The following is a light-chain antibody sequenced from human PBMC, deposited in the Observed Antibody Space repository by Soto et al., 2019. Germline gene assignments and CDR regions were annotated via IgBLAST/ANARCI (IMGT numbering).Light chain of an antibody. V-gene: IGKV1-5*03. Sequence: DIQMTQSPSTLSASVGDRVTISCRSSQSIIIWLAWYQQKPGRAPKLLIYKSSILESGVPSRFSGSGSGTEFTLTISSLQPDDFATYYCQQFNSYPWTFGQGTKVDI. CDR2: KSS. J-gene: IGKJ1*01. CDR1: QSIIIW. CDR3: QQFNSYPWT.